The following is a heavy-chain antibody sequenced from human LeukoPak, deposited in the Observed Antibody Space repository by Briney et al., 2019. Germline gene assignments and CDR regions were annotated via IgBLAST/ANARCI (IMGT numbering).Heavy chain of an antibody. CDR1: GFTFSSFW. Sequence: PGGSLRLSCAASGFTFSSFWMSWVRQAPGKGLEWVAVISYDGSNKYYADSVKGRFTISRGNSKNTLYLQMNSLRAEDTAVYYCAKDGPAYCGGDCYLDVWGQGTTVTASS. CDR2: ISYDGSNK. J-gene: IGHJ6*02. D-gene: IGHD2-21*02. V-gene: IGHV3-30*18. CDR3: AKDGPAYCGGDCYLDV.